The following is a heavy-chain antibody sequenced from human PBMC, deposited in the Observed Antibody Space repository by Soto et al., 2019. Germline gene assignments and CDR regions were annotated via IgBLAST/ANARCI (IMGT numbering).Heavy chain of an antibody. CDR3: ARRWTTVAKDY. V-gene: IGHV4-59*08. Sequence: WTWIRQPPGKGLEWIGYIYYSGSTNYNPSLKSRVTISIDTSKNQFSLKLSSVTAAVTAVYYCARRWTTVAKDYWGQGTLVTVSS. D-gene: IGHD4-17*01. J-gene: IGHJ4*02. CDR2: IYYSGST.